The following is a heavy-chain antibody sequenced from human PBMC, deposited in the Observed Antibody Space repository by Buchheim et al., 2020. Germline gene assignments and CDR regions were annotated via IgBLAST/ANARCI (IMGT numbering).Heavy chain of an antibody. CDR1: GYTFTSYA. Sequence: QVQLVQSGSELKKPGASVKVSCKASGYTFTSYAMNWVRQAPGQGLEWMGWINPNSGGTNYAQKFQGWVTMTRDTSISTAYMELSRLRSDDTAVYYCARVRYCSSTSCYGYYYGMDVWGQGTT. J-gene: IGHJ6*02. CDR2: INPNSGGT. D-gene: IGHD2-2*01. V-gene: IGHV1-2*04. CDR3: ARVRYCSSTSCYGYYYGMDV.